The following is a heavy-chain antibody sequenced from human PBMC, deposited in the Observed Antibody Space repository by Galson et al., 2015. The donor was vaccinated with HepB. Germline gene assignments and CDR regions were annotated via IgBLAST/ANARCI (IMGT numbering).Heavy chain of an antibody. CDR2: ISDSGYNT. V-gene: IGHV3-23*01. D-gene: IGHD2-8*02. CDR3: APRPYGGAGVVTALDY. Sequence: SLRLSCAASGFTFRSFGMYWVRQAPGKGLVFVSGISDSGYNTYYADFVKGRFTISRDNSKNLLYLQMNSLRAEDTAVYYCAPRPYGGAGVVTALDYWGQGTLVTVSS. J-gene: IGHJ4*02. CDR1: GFTFRSFG.